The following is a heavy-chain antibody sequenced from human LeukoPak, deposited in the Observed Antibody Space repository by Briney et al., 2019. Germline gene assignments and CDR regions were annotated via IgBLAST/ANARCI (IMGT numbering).Heavy chain of an antibody. Sequence: ASVKVSCKASGGTFSSYAISWVRQAPGQGLEWMGRIIPILGIANYAQKFQGRVTITADRSTSTAYMELSSLRSEDTAVYYCARSGVVPAASNWSDPWGQGTLVTVSS. J-gene: IGHJ5*02. V-gene: IGHV1-69*04. CDR3: ARSGVVPAASNWSDP. CDR2: IIPILGIA. CDR1: GGTFSSYA. D-gene: IGHD2-2*01.